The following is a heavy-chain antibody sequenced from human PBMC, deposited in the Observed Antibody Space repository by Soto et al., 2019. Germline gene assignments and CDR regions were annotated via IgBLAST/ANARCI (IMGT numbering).Heavy chain of an antibody. V-gene: IGHV3-7*01. J-gene: IGHJ4*02. D-gene: IGHD2-8*01. CDR2: IKQDGSEK. CDR3: ASLGYCTNGVCYTGFYFDY. Sequence: GGSLRLSCAASGFTFSSYWMSWVRQAPGKGLEWVANIKQDGSEKYYVDSVKGRFTISRDNAKNSLYLQMNSLRAEDTAVYYCASLGYCTNGVCYTGFYFDYWGQGTLVTVSS. CDR1: GFTFSSYW.